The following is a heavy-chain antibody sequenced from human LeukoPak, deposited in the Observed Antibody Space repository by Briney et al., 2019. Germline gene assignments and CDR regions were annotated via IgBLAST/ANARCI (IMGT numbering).Heavy chain of an antibody. J-gene: IGHJ4*02. CDR2: IWYDGNNR. CDR3: AKAGGLIASSGIDY. V-gene: IGHV3-33*06. CDR1: VFTFSNYA. D-gene: IGHD3-16*01. Sequence: GTSLRLSCAASVFTFSNYAMHWVRQAPGKGLEWVSVIWYDGNNRYYADSVKGRFTISRDNSKNTLYVQMDSLRAEDTAVYYCAKAGGLIASSGIDYWGQGTLVTVSS.